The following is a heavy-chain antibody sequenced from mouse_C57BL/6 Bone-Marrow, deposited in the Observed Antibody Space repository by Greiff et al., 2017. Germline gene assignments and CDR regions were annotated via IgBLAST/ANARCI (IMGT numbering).Heavy chain of an antibody. CDR1: GYTFTSYW. CDR3: ARRGGGSRRGYYAMDY. V-gene: IGHV1-72*01. J-gene: IGHJ4*01. CDR2: IDPNSGGT. D-gene: IGHD1-1*01. Sequence: VQLQQPGAELVKPGASVKLSCKASGYTFTSYWMHWVKQRPGRGLEWTGRIDPNSGGTKYNEKVKSKATLTVDKPSSTAYMQLSRLTSEDSAVYYCARRGGGSRRGYYAMDYWGQGTSVTVSS.